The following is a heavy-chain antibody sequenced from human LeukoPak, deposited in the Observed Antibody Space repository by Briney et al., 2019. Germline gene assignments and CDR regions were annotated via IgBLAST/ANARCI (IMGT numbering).Heavy chain of an antibody. CDR1: GGPISRSSYY. J-gene: IGHJ4*02. CDR3: VSCGYNYDFDY. CDR2: IYYSGGT. V-gene: IGHV4-39*01. D-gene: IGHD5-18*01. Sequence: PSETLSLTRNVSGGPISRSSYYWSWIRQPPGKGLEWIGSIYYSGGTYSNPSLKSRVTISVDTSKNQFSLNLTSVTAADTALYDCVSCGYNYDFDYWGQGTLVAVSS.